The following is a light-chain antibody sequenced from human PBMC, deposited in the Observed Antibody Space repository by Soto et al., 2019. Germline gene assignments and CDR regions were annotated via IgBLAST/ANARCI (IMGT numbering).Light chain of an antibody. J-gene: IGLJ1*01. CDR2: RNN. Sequence: QSVLTQPPSASGTPGQGVTISCSGSTSNIGSNYVYWYQQLPGTAPKLLIYRNNQRPSGVPDRFSGSRSATTASLAISGLRSDDEADYFCATWDDSLNGFYVFGTGTNVTVL. CDR3: ATWDDSLNGFYV. V-gene: IGLV1-47*01. CDR1: TSNIGSNY.